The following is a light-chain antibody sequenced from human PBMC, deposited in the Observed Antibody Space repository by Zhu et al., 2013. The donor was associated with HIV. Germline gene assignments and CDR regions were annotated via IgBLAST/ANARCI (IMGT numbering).Light chain of an antibody. CDR3: MQGTHWPKS. J-gene: IGKJ2*03. V-gene: IGKV2-40*01. CDR2: LLS. Sequence: DIVLTQTPLSLPVTPGEPASISCRSSQSLLDNDDGNTYLEWYLQRPGQSPQVLIYLLSYRAPGVPARFSGSGSGTDFTLRISRVEADDVGIYYCMQGTHWPKSFGQGTNLEIK. CDR1: QSLLDNDDGNTY.